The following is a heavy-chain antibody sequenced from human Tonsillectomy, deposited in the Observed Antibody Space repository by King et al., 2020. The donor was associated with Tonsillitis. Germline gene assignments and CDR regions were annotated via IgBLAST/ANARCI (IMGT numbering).Heavy chain of an antibody. V-gene: IGHV4-38-2*01. CDR2: IYHSGST. CDR3: ARVDYGDYDKPNRFDY. D-gene: IGHD4-17*01. Sequence: MQLQESGPGPVKPSETLSLTCAVSGYSISSGYYWGWIRQPPGKGLEWIGSIYHSGSTYYNPSLKSRVTISVDTSKNQFSLMLRSVTAADTAVYYCARVDYGDYDKPNRFDYWGPGTLVTVSS. J-gene: IGHJ4*02. CDR1: GYSISSGYY.